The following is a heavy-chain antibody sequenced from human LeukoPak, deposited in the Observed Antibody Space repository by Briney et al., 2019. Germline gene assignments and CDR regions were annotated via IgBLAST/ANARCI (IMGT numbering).Heavy chain of an antibody. J-gene: IGHJ3*01. CDR1: GGSFSSYY. CDR3: ARGLGR. CDR2: INHSGTT. V-gene: IGHV4-34*01. D-gene: IGHD7-27*01. Sequence: SETLSLTCAVYGGSFSSYYWSWIRQSPGKGLEWIGEINHSGTTKYNPSLKSRVTISVDTPQNQFSLRLSSVTAADTAVYYCARGLGRWGQGTMVTVSS.